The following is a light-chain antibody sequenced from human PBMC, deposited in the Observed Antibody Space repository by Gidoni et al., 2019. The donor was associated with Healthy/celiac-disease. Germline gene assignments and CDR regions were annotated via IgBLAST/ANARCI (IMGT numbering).Light chain of an antibody. CDR1: QSISSY. CDR2: AAS. Sequence: DIQMTQSPSSLSASVGDRVTITCRASQSISSYLNWYQQKPGKAPKLLIYAASSLQSGVPSRFSGSGSGTDFTLIISSLQPEDFATYYCQQSYSTFTFXPXTKVDIK. J-gene: IGKJ3*01. CDR3: QQSYSTFT. V-gene: IGKV1-39*01.